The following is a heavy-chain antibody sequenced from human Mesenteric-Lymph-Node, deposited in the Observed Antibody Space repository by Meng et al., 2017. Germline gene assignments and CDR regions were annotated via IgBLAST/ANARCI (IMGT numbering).Heavy chain of an antibody. Sequence: RQRKGPGPGPLKPSETLSLTCTVSGGSISSNGYYWDWVRQPPGKGLEWIGAIYHSGSTSYNPSLQSRVTMFVDTSKNQFSLMLTSVTATDTAVYYCARRRGGSGRDCWGQGTLVTVSS. CDR2: IYHSGST. CDR1: GGSISSNGYY. D-gene: IGHD3-10*01. CDR3: ARRRGGSGRDC. J-gene: IGHJ4*02. V-gene: IGHV4-39*01.